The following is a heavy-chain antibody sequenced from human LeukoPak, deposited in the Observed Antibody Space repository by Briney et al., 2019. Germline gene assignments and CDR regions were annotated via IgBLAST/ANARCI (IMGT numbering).Heavy chain of an antibody. CDR3: ATHRRSGSGGSENAFEI. Sequence: PSETLSLTCAVYGGSFSGYYWSWIRQPPGKGLEWIGYIYYSGSTNYNPSLKSRVTISVDTSKNQFSLKLNSVTAADTAIYYCATHRRSGSGGSENAFEIWGQGTMVTVSS. J-gene: IGHJ3*02. CDR1: GGSFSGYY. CDR2: IYYSGST. V-gene: IGHV4-59*08. D-gene: IGHD5-12*01.